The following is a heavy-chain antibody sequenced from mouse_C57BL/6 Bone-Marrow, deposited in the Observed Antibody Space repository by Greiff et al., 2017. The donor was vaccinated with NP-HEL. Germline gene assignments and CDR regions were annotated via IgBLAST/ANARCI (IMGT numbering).Heavy chain of an antibody. J-gene: IGHJ2*01. V-gene: IGHV1-52*01. CDR1: GYTFTSYW. CDR3: ARGGLPFDY. D-gene: IGHD2-4*01. Sequence: VQLQQPGAELVRPGSSVKLSCKASGYTFTSYWMHWVKQRPIQGLEWIGNIDPSDSETHYNQKFKDKATLTVYKSSSTAYMQLRSLTSADSAVYYRARGGLPFDYWGQGTTLTVSS. CDR2: IDPSDSET.